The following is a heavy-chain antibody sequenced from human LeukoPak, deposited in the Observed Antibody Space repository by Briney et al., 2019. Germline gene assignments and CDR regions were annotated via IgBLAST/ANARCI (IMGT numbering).Heavy chain of an antibody. CDR1: GITLSNYG. D-gene: IGHD3-22*01. J-gene: IGHJ4*02. CDR3: AKRGVVIRVILVGFHKEAYYFDS. V-gene: IGHV3-23*01. CDR2: ISDRGSRT. Sequence: GGSLRLSCAVSGITLSNYGMSWVRQAPGRGLEWVAGISDRGSRTNYADSVKGRFTISTDHPKNTLYLQMNSLRAEDTAVYFCAKRGVVIRVILVGFHKEAYYFDSWGQGALVTVSS.